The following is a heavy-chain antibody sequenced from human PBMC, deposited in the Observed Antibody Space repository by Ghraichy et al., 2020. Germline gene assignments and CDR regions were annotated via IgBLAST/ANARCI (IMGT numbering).Heavy chain of an antibody. CDR2: IKSKTDGGTT. V-gene: IGHV3-15*01. D-gene: IGHD3-10*01. J-gene: IGHJ6*02. CDR3: TTPGFGVANYYYYGMDV. CDR1: GFTFSNAW. Sequence: GSLRLSCAASGFTFSNAWMSWVRQAPGKGLEWVGRIKSKTDGGTTDYAAPVKGRFTISRDDSKNTLYLQMNSLKTEDTAVYYCTTPGFGVANYYYYGMDVWGQGTTVTVSS.